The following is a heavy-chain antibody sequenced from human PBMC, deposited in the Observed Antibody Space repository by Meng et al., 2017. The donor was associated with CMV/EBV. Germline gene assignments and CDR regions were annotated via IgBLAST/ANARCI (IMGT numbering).Heavy chain of an antibody. CDR3: TSKRRITMVRGVPTYYYYGMDV. J-gene: IGHJ6*02. Sequence: GESLKISCAASGFTFSSYGMHWVRQAPGKGLEWVAFIRYDGSNKYYADSVKGRFTISRDNSKNTLYLQMNSLRAEDTAVYYCTSKRRITMVRGVPTYYYYGMDVWGQGTTGT. D-gene: IGHD3-10*01. CDR2: IRYDGSNK. CDR1: GFTFSSYG. V-gene: IGHV3-30*02.